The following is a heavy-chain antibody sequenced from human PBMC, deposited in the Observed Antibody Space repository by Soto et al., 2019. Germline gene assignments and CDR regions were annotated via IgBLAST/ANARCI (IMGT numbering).Heavy chain of an antibody. Sequence: QVQLVESGGRVVQPGRSLRLSCAASGFIFNRYAIHWVRQTPGKGLEWVAVISKDGSVQYYADSVRGRFIISRDNSKNTLYLQMNSLRAEDTAVYYCAREMATEYYHYYGMDVWGQGTTVTVSS. J-gene: IGHJ6*02. D-gene: IGHD5-12*01. CDR1: GFIFNRYA. CDR3: AREMATEYYHYYGMDV. V-gene: IGHV3-30-3*01. CDR2: ISKDGSVQ.